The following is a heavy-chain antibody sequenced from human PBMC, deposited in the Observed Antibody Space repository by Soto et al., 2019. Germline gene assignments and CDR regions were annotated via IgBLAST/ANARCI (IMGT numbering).Heavy chain of an antibody. CDR1: GFTFSTYG. V-gene: IGHV3-23*01. CDR3: VKFRGRAYHYYYMDV. J-gene: IGHJ6*03. Sequence: DVQLLESGGGWVQRGGSLRLSCAASGFTFSTYGMTWVRQAPGKGLEWVSYGGSGGSTYYADSVKGRFTISRDNSKNTLYLQMNSLRAEDTAVYYCVKFRGRAYHYYYMDVWGNGTTVTVSS. D-gene: IGHD3-16*01. CDR2: YGGSGGST.